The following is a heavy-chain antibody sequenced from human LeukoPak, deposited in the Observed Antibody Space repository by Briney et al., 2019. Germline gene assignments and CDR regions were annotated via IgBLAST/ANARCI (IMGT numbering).Heavy chain of an antibody. Sequence: ASVKVSCKASGYTFTSYDINWVRQATGQGLEWMGWMNPNSGNTGYAQKFQGRVTMTRNTSISTAYMELSSLRSEDTAVYYRARGGSFSAGYSSSWDNWFDPWGQGTLVTVSS. V-gene: IGHV1-8*01. CDR3: ARGGSFSAGYSSSWDNWFDP. D-gene: IGHD6-13*01. CDR2: MNPNSGNT. CDR1: GYTFTSYD. J-gene: IGHJ5*02.